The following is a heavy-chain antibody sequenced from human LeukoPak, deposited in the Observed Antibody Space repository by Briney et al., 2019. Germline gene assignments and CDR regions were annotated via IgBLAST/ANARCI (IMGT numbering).Heavy chain of an antibody. Sequence: GESLKISCKGSGYSFTSYWIGWVRQMPGKGLELMGIIYPGDSDIRYSPSFQGQVTISADKSISTAYMQWTSLKASDTAMYYCARSVQLERRPFDYWSQGTLVTVSS. D-gene: IGHD1-1*01. V-gene: IGHV5-51*01. CDR3: ARSVQLERRPFDY. CDR2: IYPGDSDI. CDR1: GYSFTSYW. J-gene: IGHJ4*02.